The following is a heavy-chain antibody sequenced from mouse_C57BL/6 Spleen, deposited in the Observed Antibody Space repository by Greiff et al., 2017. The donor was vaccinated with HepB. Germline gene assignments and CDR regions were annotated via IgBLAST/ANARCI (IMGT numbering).Heavy chain of an antibody. CDR1: GFTFTDYY. CDR3: ARYKSPWRYFDV. V-gene: IGHV7-3*01. CDR2: IRNKANGYTT. J-gene: IGHJ1*03. Sequence: DVKLVESGGGLVQPGGSLSLSCAASGFTFTDYYMSWVRQPPGKALEWLGFIRNKANGYTTEYSASVKGRFTISRDNSQSILYLQMNALRAEDSATYYCARYKSPWRYFDVWGTGTTVTVSS.